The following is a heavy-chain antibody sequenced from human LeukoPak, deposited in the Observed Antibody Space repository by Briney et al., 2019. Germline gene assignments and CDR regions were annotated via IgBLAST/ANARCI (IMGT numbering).Heavy chain of an antibody. Sequence: GASVKVSCKASGYTFTSYGVTWVRQAPGQGLEWMGWMNPNSGNTGYAQKFQGRVTMTRNISISTAYMELSSLRSEDTAVYYCARGVGWFGELSRDYWGQGTLVTVSS. CDR3: ARGVGWFGELSRDY. J-gene: IGHJ4*02. D-gene: IGHD3-10*01. CDR2: MNPNSGNT. CDR1: GYTFTSYG. V-gene: IGHV1-8*01.